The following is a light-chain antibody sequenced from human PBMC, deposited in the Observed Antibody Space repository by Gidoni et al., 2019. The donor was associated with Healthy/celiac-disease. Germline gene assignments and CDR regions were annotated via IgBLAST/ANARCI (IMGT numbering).Light chain of an antibody. CDR1: KSGEKY. CDR3: QAWDSSTVV. Sequence: SYALTQPPSLSVSPGQTASITCSGDKSGEKYACWYQQKPGQSPVLVIYQDNKRPSGIPERFSGSNAGNTATLTISGTQAMDEADYYCQAWDSSTVVFGGGTKLTVL. CDR2: QDN. J-gene: IGLJ2*01. V-gene: IGLV3-1*01.